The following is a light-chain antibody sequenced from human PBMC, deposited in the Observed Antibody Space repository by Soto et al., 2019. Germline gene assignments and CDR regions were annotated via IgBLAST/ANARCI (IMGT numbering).Light chain of an antibody. CDR3: SSYTSISTVV. V-gene: IGLV2-14*01. CDR1: SSDVGRYNY. Sequence: QSVLTQPASVSGSPGQSITISCTGTSSDVGRYNYVSWYRQYPGEAPKLMIYDVSNRPSGVSNRFSGSKSGNTASLTISGLQAEDEADYYCSSYTSISTVVFGGGTKL. CDR2: DVS. J-gene: IGLJ2*01.